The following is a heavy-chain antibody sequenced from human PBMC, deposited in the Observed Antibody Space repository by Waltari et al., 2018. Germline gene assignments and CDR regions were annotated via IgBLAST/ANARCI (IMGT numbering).Heavy chain of an antibody. CDR3: AKGAADTILDWFDP. V-gene: IGHV3-23*01. J-gene: IGHJ5*02. CDR2: IIGSGGGT. CDR1: GFTFRTYV. D-gene: IGHD3-9*01. Sequence: EVQLLESGGGLVQPGGSLRRSCVVSGFTFRTYVMAWVRQAPGKGGEGVSSIIGSGGGTYYADSVKGRFTISRDNSKKTLFLQLNSLRAEDTAVYYCAKGAADTILDWFDPWGQGTLVTVSS.